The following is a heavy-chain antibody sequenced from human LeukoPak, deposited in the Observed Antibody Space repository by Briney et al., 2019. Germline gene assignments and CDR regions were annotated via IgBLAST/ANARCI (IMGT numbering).Heavy chain of an antibody. J-gene: IGHJ4*02. CDR1: GGSIGWDY. CDR2: IYKSGST. D-gene: IGHD3-22*01. V-gene: IGHV4-4*07. CDR3: AREEYFQDSNGYSYYIHS. Sequence: PSETLSLTCTVSGGSIGWDYWSWIRQSAGKGLEWIGRIYKSGSTNYNPSFRSRVTMSVDTSKNQFSLNVTSVTAADTAVYYCAREEYFQDSNGYSYYIHSWGQGSLVTVSS.